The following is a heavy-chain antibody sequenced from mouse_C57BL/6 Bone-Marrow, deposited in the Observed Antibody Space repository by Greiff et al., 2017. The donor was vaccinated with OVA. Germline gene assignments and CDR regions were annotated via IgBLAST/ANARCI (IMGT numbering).Heavy chain of an antibody. Sequence: EVQLQQSGPELVKPGASVKISCKASGYTFTDYYMNWVKQSHGKSLEWIGDINPNNGGTSYNQKFKGKATLTVDKSSSTAYMELRSLTSEDSAVYYCARPLTTVAFYWYFDVWGTGTTVTVSS. CDR2: INPNNGGT. D-gene: IGHD1-1*01. CDR1: GYTFTDYY. J-gene: IGHJ1*03. V-gene: IGHV1-26*01. CDR3: ARPLTTVAFYWYFDV.